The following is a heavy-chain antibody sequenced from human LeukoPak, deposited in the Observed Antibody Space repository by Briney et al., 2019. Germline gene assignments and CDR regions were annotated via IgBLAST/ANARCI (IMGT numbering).Heavy chain of an antibody. D-gene: IGHD2-2*02. CDR1: GGTFSSYA. J-gene: IGHJ6*03. CDR3: ARDGGYCSSTSCFTRYYYYYYMDV. Sequence: ASVKVSCKASGGTFSSYAISWVRQAPGQGLEWMGGIIPIFGTANYAQKFQGRVTITADESTSTAYMELSSQRSEDTAVYYCARDGGYCSSTSCFTRYYYYYYMDVWGKGTTVTVSS. V-gene: IGHV1-69*13. CDR2: IIPIFGTA.